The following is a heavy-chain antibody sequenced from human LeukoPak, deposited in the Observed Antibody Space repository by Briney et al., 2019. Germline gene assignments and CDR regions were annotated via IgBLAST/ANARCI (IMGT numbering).Heavy chain of an antibody. D-gene: IGHD6-19*01. J-gene: IGHJ6*02. CDR1: GFTFSSYA. Sequence: GGSLRLSCAASGFTFSSYAMHWVRKAPDQGLEWVAVISYDGSNKYYADSVKGRFTISRDNSKNTLYLQMNSLRAEDTAVYYCARGTPSSSGWLYYGMDVWGQGTTVTVSS. V-gene: IGHV3-30-3*01. CDR3: ARGTPSSSGWLYYGMDV. CDR2: ISYDGSNK.